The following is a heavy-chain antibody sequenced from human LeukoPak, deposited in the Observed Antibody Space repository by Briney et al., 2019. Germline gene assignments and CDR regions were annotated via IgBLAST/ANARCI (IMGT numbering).Heavy chain of an antibody. CDR3: AKAPPYKKYFDY. CDR2: ISGSSIST. V-gene: IGHV3-23*01. CDR1: GFTFSSYA. J-gene: IGHJ4*02. D-gene: IGHD1-1*01. Sequence: GGSLRLSCAASGFTFSSYAVNWVRQAPGKGLEWVSGISGSSISTYYADSVKGRFTISRDNSKNMLYLQMNSLRAEDTAVYYCAKAPPYKKYFDYWGQGTLVTVSS.